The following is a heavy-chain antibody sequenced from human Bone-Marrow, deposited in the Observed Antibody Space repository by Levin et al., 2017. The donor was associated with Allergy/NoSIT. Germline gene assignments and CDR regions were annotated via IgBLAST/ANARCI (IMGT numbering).Heavy chain of an antibody. J-gene: IGHJ5*01. CDR2: IYSGGST. Sequence: GGSLRLSCAASGFTVTTNYMGWVRQAPGKGLEWVSVIYSGGSTYNADSVKGRFTISRDNSKNTLYLQMNSLRAEDTAFYHCARGYRSSVWFDSWGQGTLVTVSS. CDR1: GFTVTTNY. V-gene: IGHV3-53*01. D-gene: IGHD6-6*01. CDR3: ARGYRSSVWFDS.